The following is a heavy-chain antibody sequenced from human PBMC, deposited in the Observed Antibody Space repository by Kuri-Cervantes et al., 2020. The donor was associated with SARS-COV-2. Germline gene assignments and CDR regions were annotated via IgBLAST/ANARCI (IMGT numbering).Heavy chain of an antibody. CDR2: IIPIFGTA. D-gene: IGHD6-6*01. Sequence: SVKVSCKASGGTFSSYAISWVRQAPGQGLEWMGGIIPIFGTANYAQKFQGRVTITTDESTSTAYMELSSLRSEDTAVYYCAKGPREAARPYFQHWGQGTLVTVSS. J-gene: IGHJ1*01. V-gene: IGHV1-69*05. CDR3: AKGPREAARPYFQH. CDR1: GGTFSSYA.